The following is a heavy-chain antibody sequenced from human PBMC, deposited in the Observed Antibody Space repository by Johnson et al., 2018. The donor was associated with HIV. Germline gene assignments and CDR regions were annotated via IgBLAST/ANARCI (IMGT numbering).Heavy chain of an antibody. D-gene: IGHD6-13*01. Sequence: SGFTFSRYWMSWVRQAPGKGLEWVANINQDGSNKYYADSVKGRFTISRDNSKNTLYLQMNSLRAEDTAVYYCAREGEGYSSSWYDAFDIWGQGTMVTVSS. J-gene: IGHJ3*02. V-gene: IGHV3-7*01. CDR3: AREGEGYSSSWYDAFDI. CDR1: GFTFSRYW. CDR2: INQDGSNK.